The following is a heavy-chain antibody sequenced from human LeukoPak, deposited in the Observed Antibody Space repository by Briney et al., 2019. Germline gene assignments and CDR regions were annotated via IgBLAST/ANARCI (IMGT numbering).Heavy chain of an antibody. CDR2: IYESGST. Sequence: SKTLSLTCTVSGYSISSGYYWGWIRQPPGKGLEWIGSIYESGSTYYNPSLKSRVTISEDTSKNQFSLKLRSVTAADTAVYYCARGPRFGELLWHWFDPWGQGTLVTVSS. CDR3: ARGPRFGELLWHWFDP. CDR1: GYSISSGYY. D-gene: IGHD3-10*01. V-gene: IGHV4-38-2*02. J-gene: IGHJ5*02.